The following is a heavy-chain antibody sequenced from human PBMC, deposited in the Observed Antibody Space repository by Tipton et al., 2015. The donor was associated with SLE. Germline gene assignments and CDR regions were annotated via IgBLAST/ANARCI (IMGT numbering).Heavy chain of an antibody. CDR3: AKDLTAFCGADCYPDY. Sequence: EASGFIFSRYGMNWVRQAPGKGLEWVSGISGSGSYTYYADSVKGRFTISRDNVKNMLYVQMNSLRAEDTAVYYCAKDLTAFCGADCYPDYWGQGTLVTVSS. CDR1: GFIFSRYG. V-gene: IGHV3-23*01. J-gene: IGHJ4*02. CDR2: ISGSGSYT. D-gene: IGHD2-21*01.